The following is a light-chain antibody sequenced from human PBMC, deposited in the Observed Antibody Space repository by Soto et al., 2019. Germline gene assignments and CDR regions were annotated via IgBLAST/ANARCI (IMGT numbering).Light chain of an antibody. Sequence: QSVLTQPASVSGSPGQSITISCTGTSSDVGGYNYVSWYQQHPGKAPKLMIYDVSNRPSGVSNRFSGSKSGNTASLTISGLQAEDEAGYYCSSYTSSSTYVFGTGTKVTDL. V-gene: IGLV2-14*01. CDR3: SSYTSSSTYV. J-gene: IGLJ1*01. CDR1: SSDVGGYNY. CDR2: DVS.